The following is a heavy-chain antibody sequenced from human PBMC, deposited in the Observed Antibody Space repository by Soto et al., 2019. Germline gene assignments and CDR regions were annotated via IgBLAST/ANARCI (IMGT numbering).Heavy chain of an antibody. CDR1: GYSISSGYY. CDR2: IYHSGST. Sequence: SETLSLTCTVSGYSISSGYYWGWIRQPPGKGLEWIGSIYHSGSTYYNPSLKSRVTISVDTSKNQFSLKLSSVTAADTAVYYCARAGPTHGELGIKGFDYWGQGTLVTVSS. J-gene: IGHJ4*02. V-gene: IGHV4-38-2*02. CDR3: ARAGPTHGELGIKGFDY. D-gene: IGHD7-27*01.